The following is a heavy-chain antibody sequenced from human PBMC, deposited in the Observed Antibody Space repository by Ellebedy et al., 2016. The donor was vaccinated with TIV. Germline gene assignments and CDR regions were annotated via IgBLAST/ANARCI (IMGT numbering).Heavy chain of an antibody. V-gene: IGHV4-39*01. J-gene: IGHJ5*02. CDR2: IYDTGST. Sequence: SETLSLTCTVSGDSISRSSSYWGWIRQSPQKGLEWIGSIYDTGSTFYNPSLKSRGTISVDTSKSQFSLRLTSVTAADTAVYYCARWFGELLYVRWFDAWGQGTLVTVSS. CDR1: GDSISRSSSY. CDR3: ARWFGELLYVRWFDA. D-gene: IGHD3-10*01.